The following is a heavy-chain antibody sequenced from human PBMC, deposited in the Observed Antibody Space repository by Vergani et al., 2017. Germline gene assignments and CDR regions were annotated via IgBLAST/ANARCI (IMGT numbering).Heavy chain of an antibody. CDR1: GFTFNRYG. D-gene: IGHD2-2*01. CDR2: ISWNSGSI. CDR3: AKGYCSSTSCYLDP. V-gene: IGHV3-9*01. Sequence: VQLVQSGGGVVQPGGSLRLSCVASGFTFNRYGMQWVRQAPGKGLEWVSGISWNSGSIGYADSVKGRFTISRDNAKNSLYLQMNSLRAEDTALYYCAKGYCSSTSCYLDPWGQGTLVTVSS. J-gene: IGHJ5*02.